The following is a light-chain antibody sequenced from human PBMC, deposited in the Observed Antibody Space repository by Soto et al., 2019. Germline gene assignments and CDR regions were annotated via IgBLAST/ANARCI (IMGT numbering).Light chain of an antibody. V-gene: IGKV3-20*01. CDR2: GAS. CDR3: QQYGSSPWT. J-gene: IGKJ1*01. Sequence: EIVLTQSPGTLSLSPGERATLSCRASQSVSSSYLAWYQQKPGQAPRLLIYGASSRATGIPDRFSGSGGTDFTLTISRLEPEDFAVYYCQQYGSSPWTFGQGTRVEIK. CDR1: QSVSSSY.